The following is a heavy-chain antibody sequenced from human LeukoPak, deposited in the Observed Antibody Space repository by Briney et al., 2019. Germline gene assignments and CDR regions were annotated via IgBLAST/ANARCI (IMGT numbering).Heavy chain of an antibody. V-gene: IGHV4-34*01. J-gene: IGHJ4*02. CDR1: GGSFSGYY. CDR3: ARSEYDYVWGSYRYSPYYFDY. Sequence: PSETPSLTCAVYGGSFSGYYWSWIRQPPGKGLEWIGEINHSGSTNYNPSLKSRVTISIDTSKNQFSLKLSSVTAADTAVYYCARSEYDYVWGSYRYSPYYFDYWGQGTLVTVSS. D-gene: IGHD3-16*02. CDR2: INHSGST.